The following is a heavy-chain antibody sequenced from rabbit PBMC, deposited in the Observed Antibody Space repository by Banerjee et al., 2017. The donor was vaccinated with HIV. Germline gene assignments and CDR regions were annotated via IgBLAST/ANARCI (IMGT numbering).Heavy chain of an antibody. CDR1: GFSFSYNA. V-gene: IGHV1S40*01. J-gene: IGHJ4*01. CDR2: IYNGDGST. Sequence: DLVKPGASLTLTCTASGFSFSYNAMCWVRQAPGKGPEWIACIYNGDGSTYYASWAKGRFTISKTSSTTVTLQMTSLTAADTATYFCARGTYVAYDYGAYFNLWGPGTLVTVS. CDR3: ARGTYVAYDYGAYFNL. D-gene: IGHD2-1*01.